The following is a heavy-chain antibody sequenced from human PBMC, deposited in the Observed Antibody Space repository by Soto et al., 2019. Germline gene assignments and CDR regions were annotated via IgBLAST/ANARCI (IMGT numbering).Heavy chain of an antibody. CDR3: ARTPETRDWLDP. CDR2: IYYIGAY. J-gene: IGHJ5*02. CDR1: CASVSSYY. Sequence: QVQLQQSGPGLVRPSETPSLSCSVSCASVSSYYWCWVRQPPGKGLEWIGYIYYIGAYNYNPSLTSRVSISVDTSKNQSSLKLTSVTASDTAVYYCARTPETRDWLDPWGQGTLVTVSS. V-gene: IGHV4-59*02. D-gene: IGHD1-7*01.